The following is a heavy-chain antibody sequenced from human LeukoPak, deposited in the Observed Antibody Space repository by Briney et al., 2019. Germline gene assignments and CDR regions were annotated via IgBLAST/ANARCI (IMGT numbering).Heavy chain of an antibody. J-gene: IGHJ6*02. CDR1: GGTFSSYA. Sequence: ASVKVSCKASGGTFSSYAISWVRQAPGQGLEWMGRIIPILGIANYAQKFQGRVTITADKSTSTAYMELSSLRSEDTAVYYCARAGGLVTFGELPPTNYYYYYGMDVWGQGTTVTVSS. CDR2: IIPILGIA. D-gene: IGHD3-10*01. V-gene: IGHV1-69*04. CDR3: ARAGGLVTFGELPPTNYYYYYGMDV.